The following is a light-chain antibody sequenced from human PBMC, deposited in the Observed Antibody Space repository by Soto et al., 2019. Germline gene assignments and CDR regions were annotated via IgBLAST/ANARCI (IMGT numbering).Light chain of an antibody. CDR2: YDS. CDR1: NIGVKS. Sequence: SYELTQPPSVSVAPGKTASITCGGNNIGVKSVHWYQQRPGQAPILLIYYDSDRPSGTPERFSGSNSGNTATLTISRVEVGDEADYYCQVWDSSSDHVVFGGGTKLTVL. CDR3: QVWDSSSDHVV. V-gene: IGLV3-21*04. J-gene: IGLJ2*01.